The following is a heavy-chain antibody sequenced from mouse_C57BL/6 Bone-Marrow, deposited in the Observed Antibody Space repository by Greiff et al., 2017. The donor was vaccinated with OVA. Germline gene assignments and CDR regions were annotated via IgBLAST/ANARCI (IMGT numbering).Heavy chain of an antibody. CDR1: GFNIKNTY. Sequence: VQLQQSVAELVRPGASVKLSCTASGFNIKNTYMHWVKQRPEQGLEWIGRIDPANGNTKYAPKFQGKATITADTSSNTAYLQPSSLTSEDTAIYYCARFYYYGSSYCYAMDYWGQGTSVTVSS. CDR3: ARFYYYGSSYCYAMDY. D-gene: IGHD1-1*01. CDR2: IDPANGNT. J-gene: IGHJ4*01. V-gene: IGHV14-3*01.